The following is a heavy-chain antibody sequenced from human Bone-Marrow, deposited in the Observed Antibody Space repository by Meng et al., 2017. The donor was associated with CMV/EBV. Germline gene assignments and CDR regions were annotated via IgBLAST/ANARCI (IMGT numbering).Heavy chain of an antibody. CDR1: GFTVSSNY. CDR2: IYSGGST. CDR3: ARGLISVDP. V-gene: IGHV3-53*01. D-gene: IGHD3-10*01. Sequence: GESLKISCAASGFTVSSNYMSWVRQAPGKGLEWVSVIYSGGSTYYADSVKGRFTISRDNAKNSLYMQMNSLRAEDTAVYYCARGLISVDPWGQGTLVTFSS. J-gene: IGHJ5*02.